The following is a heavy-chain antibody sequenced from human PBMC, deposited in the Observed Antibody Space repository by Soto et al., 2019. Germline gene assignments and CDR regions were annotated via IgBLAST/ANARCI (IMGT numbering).Heavy chain of an antibody. D-gene: IGHD3-3*01. J-gene: IGHJ4*02. CDR1: GGSISSYY. Sequence: PSETLSLTCTVSGGSISSYYWSWIRQPPGKGLEWIGYIYYSGSTNYNPSLKSRVTISVDTSKNQFSLKLSSVTAADTAVYYCASYDFWSRPAFWGQGTLVTVSS. V-gene: IGHV4-59*01. CDR3: ASYDFWSRPAF. CDR2: IYYSGST.